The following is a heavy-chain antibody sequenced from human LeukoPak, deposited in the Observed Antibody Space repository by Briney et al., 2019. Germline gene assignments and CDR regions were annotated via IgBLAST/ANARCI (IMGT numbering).Heavy chain of an antibody. J-gene: IGHJ4*02. D-gene: IGHD1-20*01. CDR3: ARANTCNDLLCYFDY. Sequence: GGSLRLSCAASGFTFSSYSMNWARQAPGKGLEWVSSISSSSSYIYYADSVKGRFTISRDSSKNTLYLQMNSLRAEDTAVYYCARANTCNDLLCYFDYWGQGTLVTVSS. CDR1: GFTFSSYS. V-gene: IGHV3-21*01. CDR2: ISSSSSYI.